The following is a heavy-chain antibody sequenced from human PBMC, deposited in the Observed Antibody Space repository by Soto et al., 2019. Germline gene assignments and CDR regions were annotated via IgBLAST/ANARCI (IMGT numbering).Heavy chain of an antibody. CDR1: GYTFTGYY. V-gene: IGHV1-2*02. CDR3: ARGSSSFFYYYGMDV. D-gene: IGHD6-6*01. Sequence: ASEKVSCKASGYTFTGYYMHWVRQAPGQGLEWMGWINPNSGGTNYAQKIQGRVTMTRDTSISTAYMELSRLRSDDTAVYYCARGSSSFFYYYGMDVWGQGTTVTVSS. J-gene: IGHJ6*02. CDR2: INPNSGGT.